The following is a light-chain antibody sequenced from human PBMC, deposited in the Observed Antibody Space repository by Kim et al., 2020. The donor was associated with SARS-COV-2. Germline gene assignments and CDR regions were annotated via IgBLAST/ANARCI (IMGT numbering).Light chain of an antibody. CDR1: ERISDS. CDR3: QHYIGYPT. CDR2: KAS. V-gene: IGKV1-5*03. J-gene: IGKJ1*01. Sequence: DIQMTQSPLSLSASVGDRVLITCRASERISDSLAWYQQKPGKVPKLLISKASILETGVPSRFSGSGSGTEFTLTITSLQPDDFATYFCQHYIGYPTFVQGSKVDIK.